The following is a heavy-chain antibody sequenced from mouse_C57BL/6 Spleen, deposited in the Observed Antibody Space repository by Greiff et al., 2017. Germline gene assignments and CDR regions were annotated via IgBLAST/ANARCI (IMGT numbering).Heavy chain of an antibody. CDR3: ASNYGSSRWYFDV. CDR1: GYAFTNYL. CDR2: INPGSGGT. V-gene: IGHV1-54*01. Sequence: VQLQESGAELVRPGTSVKVSCKASGYAFTNYLIEWVKQRPGQGLEWIGVINPGSGGTNYNEKFKGKATLTADNSSSTAYMQLSSLTSEDSAVYFCASNYGSSRWYFDVWGTGTTVTVSS. J-gene: IGHJ1*03. D-gene: IGHD1-1*01.